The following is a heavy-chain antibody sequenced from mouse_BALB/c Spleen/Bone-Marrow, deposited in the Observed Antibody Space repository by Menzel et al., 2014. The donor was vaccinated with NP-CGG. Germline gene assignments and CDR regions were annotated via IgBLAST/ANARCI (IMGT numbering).Heavy chain of an antibody. CDR2: ISDGGSYT. J-gene: IGHJ2*01. CDR3: ARGSSYFDY. D-gene: IGHD1-1*01. CDR1: GFTLSDYY. Sequence: EVQLVESGGGLVKPGGSLKLSCAASGFTLSDYYMYWVRRTPEKRLEWVATISDGGSYTYYPDSVKGRFTISRDNAKNNLYLQMSSLKSEDTAMYYCARGSSYFDYWGQGTTLTVSS. V-gene: IGHV5-4*02.